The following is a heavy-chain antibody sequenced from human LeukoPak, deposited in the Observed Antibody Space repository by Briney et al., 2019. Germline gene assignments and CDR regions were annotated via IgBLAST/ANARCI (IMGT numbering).Heavy chain of an antibody. CDR3: ARDSAMLTYFDY. Sequence: PSETLSLTCTVSGGSISSYYWSWIRQPAGEGLEWIGRIYTSGNTNYNPSLKSRVTVSVDTSKNQFSLKVTSLTAADTAVYYCARDSAMLTYFDYWGQGTLVTVSS. J-gene: IGHJ4*02. CDR1: GGSISSYY. V-gene: IGHV4-4*07. CDR2: IYTSGNT. D-gene: IGHD5-18*01.